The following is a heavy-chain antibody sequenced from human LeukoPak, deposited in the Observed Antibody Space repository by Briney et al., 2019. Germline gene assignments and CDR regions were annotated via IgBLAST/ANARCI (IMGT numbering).Heavy chain of an antibody. J-gene: IGHJ4*02. CDR1: GGSISSSSYY. CDR3: ARVKWNYFDY. CDR2: IYYSGST. V-gene: IGHV4-39*07. D-gene: IGHD2-8*01. Sequence: SETLSLTCTVSGGSISSSSYYWGWIRQPPGKGLEWIGSIYYSGSTYYNPSLKSRVTISVDTSKNQFSLKLSSVTAADMAVYYCARVKWNYFDYWGQGTLVTVSS.